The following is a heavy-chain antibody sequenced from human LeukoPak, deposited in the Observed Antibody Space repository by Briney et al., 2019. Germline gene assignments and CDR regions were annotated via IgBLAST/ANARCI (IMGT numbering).Heavy chain of an antibody. D-gene: IGHD3-3*01. CDR2: ISGSGGST. J-gene: IGHJ3*02. CDR1: GFTFSTYA. Sequence: GESLRLSCAAPGFTFSTYAMSWVRQAPGRGLEWVSTISGSGGSTYYADSVKGRFTISRDSSKHTLYLQMNSLRAEDTAVYYCAKGFWSGYLGGAFDIWGQGTMVTVSS. CDR3: AKGFWSGYLGGAFDI. V-gene: IGHV3-23*01.